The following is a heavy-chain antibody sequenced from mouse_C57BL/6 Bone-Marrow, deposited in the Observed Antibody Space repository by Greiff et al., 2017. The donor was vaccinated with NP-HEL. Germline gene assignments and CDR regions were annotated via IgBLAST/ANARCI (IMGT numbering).Heavy chain of an antibody. CDR2: INPGSGGT. J-gene: IGHJ4*01. CDR1: GYAFTNYL. CDR3: ASEERETGTGYAMDY. V-gene: IGHV1-54*01. Sequence: QVHVKQSGAELVRPGTSVKVFCKASGYAFTNYLIEWVKQRPGQGLEWIGVINPGSGGTNYNEKFKGKATLTADKSSSTAYMQLSSLTSEDSAVYFCASEERETGTGYAMDYWGQGTSGTVSS. D-gene: IGHD4-1*01.